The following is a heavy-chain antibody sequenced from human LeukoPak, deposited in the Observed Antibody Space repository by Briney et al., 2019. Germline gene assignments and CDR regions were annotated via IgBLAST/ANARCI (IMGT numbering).Heavy chain of an antibody. CDR2: IIPIFGTA. Sequence: ASVKVSCKASGGTFSSYAISWVRQAPGQGLEWMGGIIPIFGTANYAQKFQGRVTITADESTSTAYMELSSLRSEDTAVYYCARALYQLLFWFDPWGQGTLVTVSS. CDR1: GGTFSSYA. CDR3: ARALYQLLFWFDP. V-gene: IGHV1-69*13. J-gene: IGHJ5*02. D-gene: IGHD2-2*01.